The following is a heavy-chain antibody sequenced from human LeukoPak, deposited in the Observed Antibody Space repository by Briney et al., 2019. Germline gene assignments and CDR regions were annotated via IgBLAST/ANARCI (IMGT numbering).Heavy chain of an antibody. CDR2: IYTGYSDT. CDR1: GYSLTNYW. Sequence: GESLKISCNSSGYSLTNYWIGRVRQMPGKGLEWRGIIYTGYSDTTYSPSFQGQVTISADKSNSTAYLQWSSVKASDTSMYECASKPGDNSFDIWGQGTMVTVSS. J-gene: IGHJ3*02. D-gene: IGHD1-1*01. CDR3: ASKPGDNSFDI. V-gene: IGHV5-51*01.